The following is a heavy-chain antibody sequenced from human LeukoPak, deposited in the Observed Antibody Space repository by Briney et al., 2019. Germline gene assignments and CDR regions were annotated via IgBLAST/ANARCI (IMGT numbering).Heavy chain of an antibody. CDR2: FDPEDDRG. CDR3: ARATKRHGGFTY. D-gene: IGHD2-8*01. V-gene: IGHV1-24*01. CDR1: GYRLTELY. Sequence: GASVKVSCKVSGYRLTELYIYWVRQAPGEGPEWMGGFDPEDDRGIYAQKFQGRVTMTEDTSTNTAYMELSSLRSEDSAMYYCARATKRHGGFTYWGQGTLVTVSS. J-gene: IGHJ4*02.